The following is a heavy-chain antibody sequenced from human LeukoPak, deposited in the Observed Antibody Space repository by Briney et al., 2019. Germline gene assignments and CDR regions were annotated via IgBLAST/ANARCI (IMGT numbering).Heavy chain of an antibody. D-gene: IGHD4-11*01. V-gene: IGHV3-23*01. Sequence: GGSLRLSCAASGFAFSSFAMTWDRQSPGKELEWVSSVSDSGVNTYYAGSVRGRFTVSRDNFKNILYLQMNSLTVEDTAFYYCSKGRGSTLTNIDFWGQGALVTVSS. J-gene: IGHJ4*02. CDR1: GFAFSSFA. CDR2: VSDSGVNT. CDR3: SKGRGSTLTNIDF.